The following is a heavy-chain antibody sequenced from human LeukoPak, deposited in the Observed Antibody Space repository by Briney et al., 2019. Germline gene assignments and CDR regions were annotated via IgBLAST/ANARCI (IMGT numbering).Heavy chain of an antibody. V-gene: IGHV1-69*05. Sequence: SVKVSCKASGGTFSSYAISWVRQAPGQGLEWMGGIIPIFGTANYAQKFQGRVTITRDTSASTAYMELSSLRSEDTAVYYCARVYCSGGSCYGDYYYYGMDVWGQGTTVTVSS. J-gene: IGHJ6*02. CDR1: GGTFSSYA. CDR3: ARVYCSGGSCYGDYYYYGMDV. D-gene: IGHD2-15*01. CDR2: IIPIFGTA.